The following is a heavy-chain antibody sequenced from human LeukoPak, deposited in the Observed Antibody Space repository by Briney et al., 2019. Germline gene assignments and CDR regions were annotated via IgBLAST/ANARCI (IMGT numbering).Heavy chain of an antibody. CDR1: GFTFSSYA. J-gene: IGHJ6*02. V-gene: IGHV3-30-3*01. CDR2: ISYDGSNK. CDR3: AKDSSSWYYYYYGMDV. D-gene: IGHD6-13*01. Sequence: GGSLRLSCAASGFTFSSYAMHWVRQAPGKGLEWVAVISYDGSNKYYADSVKGRFTISRDNSKSTLYLQMNSLRAEDTAVYYCAKDSSSWYYYYYGMDVWGQGTTVTVSS.